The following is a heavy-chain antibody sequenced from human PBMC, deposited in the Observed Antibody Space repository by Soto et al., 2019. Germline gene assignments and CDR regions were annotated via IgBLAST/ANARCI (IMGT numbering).Heavy chain of an antibody. CDR1: GGSISSYY. V-gene: IGHV4-59*01. CDR2: IYYSGST. D-gene: IGHD3-10*01. J-gene: IGHJ6*02. CDR3: ARNRPNYGSGSYYYYGMDV. Sequence: SETLSLTCTVSGGSISSYYWSWIRQPPGKGLEWIGYIYYSGSTNYNPSLKSRVTISVDTSKNQFSLKLSSVTAADTAVYYCARNRPNYGSGSYYYYGMDVWGQGTTVTVSS.